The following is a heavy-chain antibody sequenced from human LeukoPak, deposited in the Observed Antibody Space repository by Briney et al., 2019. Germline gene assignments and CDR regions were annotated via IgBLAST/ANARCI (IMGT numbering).Heavy chain of an antibody. V-gene: IGHV3-48*01. J-gene: IGHJ4*02. CDR3: ARGGKLLCLDY. CDR1: GFTFSSYI. D-gene: IGHD2-2*01. Sequence: GGSLRLSGAASGFTFSSYIMNWVRQAPGKGLEWVSYISSSSSTIYYADSVKGRFTISRDNAKNSVYLQMSSLRAEDTAVYYCARGGKLLCLDYWDQGTLVTVSS. CDR2: ISSSSSTI.